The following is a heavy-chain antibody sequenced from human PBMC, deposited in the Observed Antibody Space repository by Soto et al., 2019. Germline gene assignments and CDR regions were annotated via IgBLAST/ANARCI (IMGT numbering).Heavy chain of an antibody. Sequence: SETLSLTCAVYGGSFSGYYWSWIRQPPGKGLEWIGEINHSGSTNYNPSLKSRVTISVDTSKNQFSLKLSSVTAADTAVYYCARGPARYSSSWPDYWGQGTLVTVSS. J-gene: IGHJ4*02. CDR1: GGSFSGYY. CDR3: ARGPARYSSSWPDY. D-gene: IGHD6-13*01. CDR2: INHSGST. V-gene: IGHV4-34*01.